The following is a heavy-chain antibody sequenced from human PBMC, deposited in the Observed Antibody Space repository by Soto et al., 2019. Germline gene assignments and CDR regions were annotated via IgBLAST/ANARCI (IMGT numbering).Heavy chain of an antibody. CDR1: GYAFTTYG. V-gene: IGHV1-18*01. CDR3: ARGRDGDY. J-gene: IGHJ4*02. D-gene: IGHD6-6*01. Sequence: QVHLVQSGAEVKKPGASVKVSCQGSGYAFTTYGITWVRQAPGQGLEWMGWISAHNGNTNYAQKLQGRVTVTRDTTTSTAYMELRSLRYDATDEYYCARGRDGDYWGQGALVTVSS. CDR2: ISAHNGNT.